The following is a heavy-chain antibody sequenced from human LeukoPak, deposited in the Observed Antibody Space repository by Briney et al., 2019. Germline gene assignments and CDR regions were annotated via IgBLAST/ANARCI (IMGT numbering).Heavy chain of an antibody. D-gene: IGHD3-10*01. J-gene: IGHJ4*01. V-gene: IGHV4-34*01. CDR2: INHSGST. Sequence: PSETLSLTCAVYGGSFSGYYWSWIRQPPGKGLEWIGEINHSGSTNYNPFLRSRVTISVDTSKNQFSLKLSSVTAADTAVYFCARHRDYYGTWGHGTLVTVSS. CDR3: ARHRDYYGT. CDR1: GGSFSGYY.